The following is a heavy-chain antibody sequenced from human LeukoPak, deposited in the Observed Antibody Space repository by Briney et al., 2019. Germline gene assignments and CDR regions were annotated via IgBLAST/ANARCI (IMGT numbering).Heavy chain of an antibody. CDR1: GGSISGSY. J-gene: IGHJ4*02. D-gene: IGHD2-15*01. CDR2: IYNSGST. Sequence: PSETLSLTCTVSGGSISGSYWSRIRQPPGKGLEWIGYIYNSGSTNYNPSLKSRVAISVDTSKNQFSLKLSSVTAADTAVYYCTRLVGGGRNYFDYWGQGTLVTVSS. V-gene: IGHV4-59*08. CDR3: TRLVGGGRNYFDY.